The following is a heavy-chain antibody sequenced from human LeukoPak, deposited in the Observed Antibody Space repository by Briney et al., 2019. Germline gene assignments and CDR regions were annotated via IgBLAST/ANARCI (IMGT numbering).Heavy chain of an antibody. CDR1: GGSISSYY. V-gene: IGHV4-59*01. CDR3: ARVGTYYDFWRYFDY. Sequence: SETLSLTCTVSGGSISSYYWSWLRQPPGKGLEWIAYISYSGGTNYNPSLKSRVTISMDTSKNQFSLKLSSVTAADTAVYYCARVGTYYDFWRYFDYWGQGTLVTVSS. CDR2: ISYSGGT. J-gene: IGHJ4*02. D-gene: IGHD3-3*01.